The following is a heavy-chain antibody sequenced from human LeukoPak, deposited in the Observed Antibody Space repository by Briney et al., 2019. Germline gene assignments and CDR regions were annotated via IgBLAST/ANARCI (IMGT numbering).Heavy chain of an antibody. D-gene: IGHD2-2*01. Sequence: ASVKVSCKASGYTFTSYGISWVRQAPGQGLEWMGWISAYNGNTNYAQKLQGRVTMTTDTSTSTAYMELRSLRSDDTAVYYCARGCSSTSCSSPTDYWGQGTLVTVSS. J-gene: IGHJ4*02. V-gene: IGHV1-18*01. CDR1: GYTFTSYG. CDR3: ARGCSSTSCSSPTDY. CDR2: ISAYNGNT.